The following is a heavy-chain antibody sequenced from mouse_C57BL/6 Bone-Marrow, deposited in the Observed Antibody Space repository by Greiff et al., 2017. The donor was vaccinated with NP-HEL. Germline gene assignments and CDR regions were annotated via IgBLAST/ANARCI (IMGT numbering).Heavy chain of an antibody. V-gene: IGHV5-12*01. D-gene: IGHD1-2*01. CDR3: ANGLYYAMDY. CDR2: ISNGGGST. CDR1: GFTFSDYY. J-gene: IGHJ4*01. Sequence: DVHLVESGGGLVQPGGSLKLSCAASGFTFSDYYMYWVRQTPEKRLEWVAYISNGGGSTYYPDTVKGRFTISRDNAKNTLYLQMSRLKSEDTAMYYCANGLYYAMDYWGQGTSVTVSS.